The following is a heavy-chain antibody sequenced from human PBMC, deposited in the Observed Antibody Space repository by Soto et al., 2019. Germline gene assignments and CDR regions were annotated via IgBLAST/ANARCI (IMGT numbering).Heavy chain of an antibody. CDR2: IKSKTDGGTT. CDR1: GFTFSNAW. Sequence: GGSLRLSCAASGFTFSNAWINWVRQAPGKGLEWVGRIKSKTDGGTTDYDEPVKGRFAISRDDSNNMVYLQMNSLKIEDTAVYYCTTDSYSTIIIVRFDYWGQGTLVTVSS. V-gene: IGHV3-15*07. D-gene: IGHD3-22*01. CDR3: TTDSYSTIIIVRFDY. J-gene: IGHJ4*02.